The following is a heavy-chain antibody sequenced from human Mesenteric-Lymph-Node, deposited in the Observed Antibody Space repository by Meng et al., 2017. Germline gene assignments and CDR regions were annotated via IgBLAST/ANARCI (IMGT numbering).Heavy chain of an antibody. CDR2: INAGNGNT. D-gene: IGHD1-26*01. V-gene: IGHV1-3*01. CDR3: ARDNSEVGATPIFY. CDR1: GYTFTSYA. Sequence: VQLLQLGAEVEKPGASVKVSCKASGYTFTSYAMHWVRQAPGQRLEWMGWINAGNGNTNYADSVKGRFTISRDNSKNTLYLQMNSLRAEDTAVYYCARDNSEVGATPIFYWGQGTLVTVSS. J-gene: IGHJ4*02.